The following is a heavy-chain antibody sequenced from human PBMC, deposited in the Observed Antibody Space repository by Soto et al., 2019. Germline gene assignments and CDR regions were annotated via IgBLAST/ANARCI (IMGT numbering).Heavy chain of an antibody. CDR2: ISAYNGNT. Sequence: QVQLVQSGAEVKKPGASVKVSCKASGYTFTSYGISWVRQAPGQGLEWMGWISAYNGNTNYAQKLQGRVTMTTDTSTSTAYMELRSLRSDDTAVYYCARRTSEYDESYYYYYYMDVWSKGTTVTVSS. CDR1: GYTFTSYG. J-gene: IGHJ6*03. CDR3: ARRTSEYDESYYYYYYMDV. V-gene: IGHV1-18*01. D-gene: IGHD1-1*01.